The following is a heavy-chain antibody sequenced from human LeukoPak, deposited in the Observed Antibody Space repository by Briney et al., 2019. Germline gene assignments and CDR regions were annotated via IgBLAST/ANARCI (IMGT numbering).Heavy chain of an antibody. D-gene: IGHD3-10*01. Sequence: GGSLRLSCAASGFTSSDYYMSWIRQAPGKGLEWVSYISSTGITKSYADSVKGHFTISRDNAENSLYLQMNSLRAEDTAVYYCARGRFNTYYFDYWGQGTLVTVSS. CDR2: ISSTGITK. CDR3: ARGRFNTYYFDY. J-gene: IGHJ4*02. V-gene: IGHV3-11*01. CDR1: GFTSSDYY.